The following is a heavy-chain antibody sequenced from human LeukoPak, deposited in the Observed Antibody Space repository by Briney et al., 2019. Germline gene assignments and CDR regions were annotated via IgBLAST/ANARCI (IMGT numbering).Heavy chain of an antibody. CDR2: INPSGGST. CDR3: ARFRGAGYYYGSGSYYNFHPFDY. Sequence: ASVKVSCKASGYTFTSYYMHWVRQAPGQGLEWMGIINPSGGSTSYAQKFQGRVTMTRDMSTSTVYMELSSLRSDDTAVYYCARFRGAGYYYGSGSYYNFHPFDYWGQGTLVTVSS. D-gene: IGHD3-10*01. V-gene: IGHV1-46*01. CDR1: GYTFTSYY. J-gene: IGHJ4*02.